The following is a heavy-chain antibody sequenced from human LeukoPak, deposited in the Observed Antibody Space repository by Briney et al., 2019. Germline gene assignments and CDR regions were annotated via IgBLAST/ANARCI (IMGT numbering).Heavy chain of an antibody. J-gene: IGHJ4*02. Sequence: GGSLRLSCAASGFVFSNYGMHWVRQAPGKGLEWVAFVRYDGSNEYYADSVKGRFTISRDNSKNTLYLQMNSLTTEHTGVYSCAKDSNSGYVSVGPNFWGRGTLVTVSS. CDR3: AKDSNSGYVSVGPNF. D-gene: IGHD5-12*01. CDR2: VRYDGSNE. V-gene: IGHV3-30*02. CDR1: GFVFSNYG.